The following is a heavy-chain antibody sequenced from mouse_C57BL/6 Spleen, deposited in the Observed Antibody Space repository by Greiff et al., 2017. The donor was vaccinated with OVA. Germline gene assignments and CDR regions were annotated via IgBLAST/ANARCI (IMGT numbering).Heavy chain of an antibody. J-gene: IGHJ3*01. Sequence: EVKLVESGEGLVKPGGSLKLSCAASGFTFSSYAMSWVRQTPEKRLEWVAYISSGGDYIYYADTLKGRFTISRDNARNTLYLQMSSLKSEDTAMYYGTRVDSSGYAWFADWGQGTLVTVAA. CDR1: GFTFSSYA. CDR2: ISSGGDYI. D-gene: IGHD3-2*02. CDR3: TRVDSSGYAWFAD. V-gene: IGHV5-9-1*02.